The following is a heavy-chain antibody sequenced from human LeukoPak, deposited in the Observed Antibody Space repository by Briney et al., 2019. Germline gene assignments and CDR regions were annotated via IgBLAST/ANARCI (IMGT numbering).Heavy chain of an antibody. D-gene: IGHD6-6*01. CDR2: INHSGST. J-gene: IGHJ4*02. CDR1: GGSFSGYY. CDR3: ARGSSSANFDY. V-gene: IGHV4-34*01. Sequence: PSETLPLTCAVYGGSFSGYYWSWIRQPPGKGLEWIGEINHSGSTNYNPSLKSRVTISVDTSKNQFSLKLSSVTAADTAVYYCARGSSSANFDYWGQGTLVTVSS.